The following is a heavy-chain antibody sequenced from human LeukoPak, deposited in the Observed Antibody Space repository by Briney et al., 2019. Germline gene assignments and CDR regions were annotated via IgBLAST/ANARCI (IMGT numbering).Heavy chain of an antibody. CDR2: IKSKRDGGTT. J-gene: IGHJ4*02. D-gene: IGHD1-26*01. V-gene: IGHV3-15*01. CDR1: GFTFSYAW. CDR3: ATDLGSGSLFDF. Sequence: PGESLRLSCAASGFTFSYAWMTWVRQTPGKGLDWVGLIKSKRDGGTTDSAAPVKGRFTISRDDSKNTVYLQMNSLKTEDTAVYYCATDLGSGSLFDFWGQGTLVTVSS.